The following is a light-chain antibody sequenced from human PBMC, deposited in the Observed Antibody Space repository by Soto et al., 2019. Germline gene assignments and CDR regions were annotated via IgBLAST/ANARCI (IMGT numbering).Light chain of an antibody. J-gene: IGKJ1*01. CDR1: QSVSSN. Sequence: EIVMTQSPATLSVSPGERATLSCRASQSVSSNLAWYQQKPGQAPSLLIYGASSRATGIPDRFSGSGSGTDFTLTISRLEPEDFAVYYCQQYGSSPRTFGQGTNV. CDR2: GAS. CDR3: QQYGSSPRT. V-gene: IGKV3-20*01.